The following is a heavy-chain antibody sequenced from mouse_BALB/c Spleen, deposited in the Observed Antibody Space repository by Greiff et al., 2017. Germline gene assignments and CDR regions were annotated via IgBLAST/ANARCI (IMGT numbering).Heavy chain of an antibody. CDR3: ARRGYNYYAMDY. CDR2: ILPGSGST. J-gene: IGHJ4*01. Sequence: QVQLQQSGAELMKPGASVKISCKATGYTFSSYWIEWVKQRPGHGLEWIGEILPGSGSTNYNEKFKGKATFTADTSSNTASMQLSSLTSEDSAVYYCARRGYNYYAMDYWGQGTSVTVSS. D-gene: IGHD3-1*01. CDR1: GYTFSSYW. V-gene: IGHV1-9*01.